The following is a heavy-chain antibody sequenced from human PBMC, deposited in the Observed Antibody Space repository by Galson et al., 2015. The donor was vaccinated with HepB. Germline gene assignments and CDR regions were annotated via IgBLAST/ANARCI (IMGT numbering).Heavy chain of an antibody. D-gene: IGHD5-12*01. Sequence: ETLSLTCAVYGGSFSGYYWSWIRQPPGKGLEWIGEINHSGSTNYNPSLKSRVTISVDTSKNQFSLKLSSVTAADTAVYYCARGRAKRGYSGYGMAPDDYWGQGTLVTVSS. CDR2: INHSGST. CDR3: ARGRAKRGYSGYGMAPDDY. J-gene: IGHJ4*02. CDR1: GGSFSGYY. V-gene: IGHV4-34*01.